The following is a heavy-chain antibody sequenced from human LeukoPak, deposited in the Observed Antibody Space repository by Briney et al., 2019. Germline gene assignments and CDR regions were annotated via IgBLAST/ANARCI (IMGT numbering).Heavy chain of an antibody. D-gene: IGHD2-2*01. CDR2: IYSSGST. CDR3: AISAMDAFDI. Sequence: SETLSLTCTVSGGSISSYYWSWIRQPAGKGLEWIGRIYSSGSTNYNPSLTSRVTMSVDTSKNQFSLKLSSVTAADTAVYYCAISAMDAFDIWGQGTMVTVSS. V-gene: IGHV4-4*07. CDR1: GGSISSYY. J-gene: IGHJ3*02.